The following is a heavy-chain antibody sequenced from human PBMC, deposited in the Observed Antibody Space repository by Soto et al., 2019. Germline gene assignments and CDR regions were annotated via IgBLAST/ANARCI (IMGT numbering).Heavy chain of an antibody. CDR2: IHHGGTP. Sequence: SETLSLTCAVSGASISSGDYSWSWVRQPPGKGLEWIGHIHHGGTPYYKASLKSRVTISQDRSKNQFSLSLSSVTAADTAMYFCARVAYSGFEYFFHSWGQGILVTVSS. V-gene: IGHV4-30-2*01. J-gene: IGHJ4*02. CDR1: GASISSGDYS. D-gene: IGHD5-12*01. CDR3: ARVAYSGFEYFFHS.